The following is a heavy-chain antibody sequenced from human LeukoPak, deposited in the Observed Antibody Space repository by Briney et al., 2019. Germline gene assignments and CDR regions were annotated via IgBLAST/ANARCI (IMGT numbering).Heavy chain of an antibody. Sequence: SETLSLTCTVSGGSISSSSYYWGWIRQPPGKGLEWIGSIYYSGSTYYNPSPKSRVTISEDTSKNHFSLKLSSVTAADTAVYYCARDLILGPTYFDYWGQGTLVTVSS. CDR3: ARDLILGPTYFDY. V-gene: IGHV4-39*02. CDR1: GGSISSSSYY. D-gene: IGHD1-26*01. CDR2: IYYSGST. J-gene: IGHJ4*02.